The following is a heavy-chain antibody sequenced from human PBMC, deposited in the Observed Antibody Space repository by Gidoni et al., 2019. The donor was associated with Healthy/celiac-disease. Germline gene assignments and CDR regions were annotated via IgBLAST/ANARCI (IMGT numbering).Heavy chain of an antibody. D-gene: IGHD2-2*02. J-gene: IGHJ1*01. CDR3: ARDSEPYTDAEYFQH. Sequence: QVQRGGCGGGAGQTGRARRRSCVEAVVTFSVYGMHWVRQAPGKGLEWVAVIWYDGSNKYYADSVEGRFTISRDNSKNTLYLQMNSLRAEDTAVYYCARDSEPYTDAEYFQHWGQGTLVTVSS. V-gene: IGHV3-33*01. CDR1: VVTFSVYG. CDR2: IWYDGSNK.